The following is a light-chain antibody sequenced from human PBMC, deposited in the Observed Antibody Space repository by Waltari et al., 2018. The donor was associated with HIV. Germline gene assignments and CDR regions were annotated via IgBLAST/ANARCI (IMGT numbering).Light chain of an antibody. Sequence: EIVLTQSPVTLSLSPGERATLSCRASQRISSYLAWYQQKPGQPPILLIYDASNRATGIPARFTGSGSGTDFTLTISSLEPEDFAVYYCQQRSTWPPGFGQGTKVEIK. CDR2: DAS. J-gene: IGKJ1*01. V-gene: IGKV3-11*01. CDR1: QRISSY. CDR3: QQRSTWPPG.